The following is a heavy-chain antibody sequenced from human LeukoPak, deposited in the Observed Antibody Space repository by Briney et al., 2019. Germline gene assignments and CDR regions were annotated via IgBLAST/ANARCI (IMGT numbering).Heavy chain of an antibody. CDR2: IIPIFGTA. J-gene: IGHJ6*02. Sequence: SVKVSCKASGGTFSNCPITWVRQAPGQGLEWMGGIIPIFGTANYAQKFQGRLTITADESTTTAYMELSSLRSGDTAVYYCAREVNYYDSTAYSTFYFHYGMDVWGQGTSVTVSS. CDR3: AREVNYYDSTAYSTFYFHYGMDV. D-gene: IGHD3-22*01. CDR1: GGTFSNCP. V-gene: IGHV1-69*13.